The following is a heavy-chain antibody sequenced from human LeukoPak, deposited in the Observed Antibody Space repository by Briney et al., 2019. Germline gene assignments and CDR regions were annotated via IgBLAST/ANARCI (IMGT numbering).Heavy chain of an antibody. CDR2: IYYSGST. D-gene: IGHD3-22*01. CDR1: GGSISSYY. V-gene: IGHV4-59*12. CDR3: ARDLMGFDDSSGYYDY. Sequence: KPSETLSLTCTASGGSISSYYWSWIRQPPGKGLEWIGYIYYSGSTNYNPSLKSRVTISVDTSKNQFSLKLSSVTAADTAVYYCARDLMGFDDSSGYYDYWGQGTLVTVSS. J-gene: IGHJ4*02.